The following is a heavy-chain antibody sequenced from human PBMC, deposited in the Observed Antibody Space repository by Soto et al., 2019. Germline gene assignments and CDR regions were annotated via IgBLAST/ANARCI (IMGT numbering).Heavy chain of an antibody. CDR2: ISYDGSNK. J-gene: IGHJ4*02. CDR1: GFTFSSYG. V-gene: IGHV3-30*03. CDR3: AGPGYSSQDY. Sequence: LRLSCAASGFTFSSYGMHWVRQAPGKGLEWVAVISYDGSNKYYADSVRGRFTISRDNSKNTLYLQMNSLRAEDTAVYYCAGPGYSSQDYWGQGALVTVSS. D-gene: IGHD5-18*01.